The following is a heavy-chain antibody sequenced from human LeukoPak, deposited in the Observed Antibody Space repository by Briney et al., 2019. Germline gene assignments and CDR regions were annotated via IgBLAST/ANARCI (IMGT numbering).Heavy chain of an antibody. Sequence: PSETLSLTCAVYGGSFSGYYWSWIRQPPGKGLEWIGEINHSGSTNYNPSLKSRVTISVDTSKNQFSLKLSSVTAADTAVYYCASGYDSPRGWFDPWGQGTLVTVSS. D-gene: IGHD3-22*01. CDR2: INHSGST. CDR1: GGSFSGYY. J-gene: IGHJ5*02. V-gene: IGHV4-34*01. CDR3: ASGYDSPRGWFDP.